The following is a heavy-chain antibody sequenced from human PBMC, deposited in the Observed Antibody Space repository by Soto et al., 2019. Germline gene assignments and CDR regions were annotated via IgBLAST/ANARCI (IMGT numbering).Heavy chain of an antibody. CDR2: IYYSGST. CDR3: ARIAARGLYYFDY. Sequence: NPSETLSLTCTVSGGSISSYYWSWIRQPPGKGLEWIGYIYYSGSTNYNPSLKSRVTISVDTSKNQFSLKLSSVTAADTAVYYCARIAARGLYYFDYWGQGTLVTVSS. V-gene: IGHV4-59*01. D-gene: IGHD6-6*01. CDR1: GGSISSYY. J-gene: IGHJ4*02.